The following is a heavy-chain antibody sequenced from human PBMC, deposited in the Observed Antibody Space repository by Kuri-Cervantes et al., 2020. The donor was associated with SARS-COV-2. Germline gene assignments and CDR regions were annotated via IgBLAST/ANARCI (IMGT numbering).Heavy chain of an antibody. V-gene: IGHV3-48*04. CDR1: GFIFSSHS. D-gene: IGHD6-13*01. CDR2: ISSSSSTI. Sequence: GESLKISCAASGFIFSSHSMNWVRQAPGKGPEWVSYISSSSSTIYYADSVKGRFTISRDNAKNSLYLQMNSLRAEDTALYYCARMTTKQQLVPQGFDYWGQGTLVTVSS. CDR3: ARMTTKQQLVPQGFDY. J-gene: IGHJ4*02.